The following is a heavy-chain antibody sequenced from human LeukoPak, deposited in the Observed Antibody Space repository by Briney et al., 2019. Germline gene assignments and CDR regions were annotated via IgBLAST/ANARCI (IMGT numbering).Heavy chain of an antibody. Sequence: PSETLSLTCTVSGGSISSYYWSWIRQPPGKGLEWIGYIYYSGSTNYNPSLKSRVTISVDTSKNQFSLKLSSVTAADTAVYYCARVERITFGGVIVYYFDYWGQGTLVTVSS. J-gene: IGHJ4*02. V-gene: IGHV4-59*01. CDR3: ARVERITFGGVIVYYFDY. D-gene: IGHD3-16*02. CDR2: IYYSGST. CDR1: GGSISSYY.